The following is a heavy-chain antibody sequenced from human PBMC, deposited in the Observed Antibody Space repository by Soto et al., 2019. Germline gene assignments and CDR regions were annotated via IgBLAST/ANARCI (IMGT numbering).Heavy chain of an antibody. D-gene: IGHD3-3*01. CDR1: GGSFSAYY. J-gene: IGHJ4*02. CDR3: ARGVGFGMVINYFDS. V-gene: IGHV4-34*01. CDR2: INHSGNT. Sequence: SETLSLTCAVYGGSFSAYYWSWIRQSPGKGLEWIGEINHSGNTNSNPSLKSRVTISVDTSKNQFSMKMSSVTAADTAVYYCARGVGFGMVINYFDSWGQGTRVIVSS.